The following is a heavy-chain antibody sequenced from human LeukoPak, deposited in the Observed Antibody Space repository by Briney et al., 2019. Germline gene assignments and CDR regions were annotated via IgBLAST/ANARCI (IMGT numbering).Heavy chain of an antibody. V-gene: IGHV1-18*01. Sequence: ASVKVSCKASGYTFTSYGISWVRQAPGQGLEWMGWISAYNGNTNYAQKLQGRVTMTTDTSTSTAYMELRSLRSDDTAVYYCARHGDGGPKSYYFDYWGQGTLVTVSS. CDR1: GYTFTSYG. CDR2: ISAYNGNT. J-gene: IGHJ4*02. D-gene: IGHD2-15*01. CDR3: ARHGDGGPKSYYFDY.